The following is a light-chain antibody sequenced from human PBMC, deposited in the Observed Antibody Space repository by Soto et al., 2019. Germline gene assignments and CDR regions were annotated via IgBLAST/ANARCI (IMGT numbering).Light chain of an antibody. CDR2: VAT. CDR1: QSIYINY. J-gene: IGKJ2*01. CDR3: QQYGSSPYT. Sequence: EIVLTQSPGTMSLSPGERATLSCRASQSIYINYLALYQHKPGQAPRLLISVATTRATGVPDRFSGSGSGTDFTRTISRLDPEDFAVYFCQQYGSSPYTFGPGTNVEIK. V-gene: IGKV3-20*01.